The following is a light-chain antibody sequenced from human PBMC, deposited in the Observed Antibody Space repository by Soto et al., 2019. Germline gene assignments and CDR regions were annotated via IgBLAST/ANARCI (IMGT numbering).Light chain of an antibody. J-gene: IGKJ1*01. Sequence: DIVMTQSPLSLPVTPGEPASISCRSSQTLLYSNGYNYLDWYLQKPVQSPQLLISLGSDRASGVTGRLSGSRSGTDFTLKNSRVVTEDVRVYYCMQSLQSPWTLGKGTHV. CDR2: LGS. CDR1: QTLLYSNGYNY. CDR3: MQSLQSPWT. V-gene: IGKV2-28*01.